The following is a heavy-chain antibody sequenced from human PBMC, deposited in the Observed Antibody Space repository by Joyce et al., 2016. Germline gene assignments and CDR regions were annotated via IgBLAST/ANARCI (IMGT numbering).Heavy chain of an antibody. CDR3: STNYYGSGTYGELDY. D-gene: IGHD3-10*01. CDR1: GLTFSTYG. J-gene: IGHJ4*02. Sequence: QVQLVESGGGVVQPGRSLRLSCVASGLTFSTYGFHWVRQAPGKGLEWVARISYDGRKKYYADSVRGRFTISRDNSKNTLYLQMNTLRAEDTAVYYCSTNYYGSGTYGELDYWGQGTLVTVSS. CDR2: ISYDGRKK. V-gene: IGHV3-30*04.